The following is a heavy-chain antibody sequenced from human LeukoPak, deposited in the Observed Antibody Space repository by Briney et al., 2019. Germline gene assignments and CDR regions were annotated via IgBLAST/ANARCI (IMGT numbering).Heavy chain of an antibody. CDR3: AGRDDAFNI. CDR1: GGSVSSGSYY. CDR2: IYYSGST. Sequence: SETLSLTCTVSGGSVSSGSYYWSWIRQPPGKGLEWIAHIYYSGSTNYNPSLKSRVTMSVDTSKNQFSLKLNFVTAADTAVYYCAGRDDAFNIWGQGTMVTVSS. V-gene: IGHV4-61*01. J-gene: IGHJ3*02.